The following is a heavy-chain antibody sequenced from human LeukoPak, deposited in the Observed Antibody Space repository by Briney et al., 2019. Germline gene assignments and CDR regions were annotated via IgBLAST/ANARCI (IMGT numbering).Heavy chain of an antibody. CDR1: GDSISSGYY. CDR2: INHSGST. CDR3: ARVEEGYGSGRRENYYYYYRDV. V-gene: IGHV4-38-2*02. D-gene: IGHD3-10*01. J-gene: IGHJ6*03. Sequence: PSETLSLTCTVSGDSISSGYYWGWIRQPPGKGLGWIGSINHSGSTYYKPSLKGRVTISVDTSKNQFSLKLSSVTAADTAVYYCARVEEGYGSGRRENYYYYYRDVWRKGTTVTIPS.